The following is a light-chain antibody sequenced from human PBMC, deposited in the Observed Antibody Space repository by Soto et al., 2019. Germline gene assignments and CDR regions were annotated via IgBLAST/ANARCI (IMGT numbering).Light chain of an antibody. J-gene: IGLJ1*01. CDR2: EVT. CDR1: SSDVGGHNY. Sequence: QSALTQPPSASGSPGQSVTISCTGTSSDVGGHNYVSWFQQHPGQAPKLLIYEVTTRPSGVSTRFSGSKSGNTASLTISGLQAEDEADYHCSSYSSSGTLVVFGTGTKLTVL. V-gene: IGLV2-14*01. CDR3: SSYSSSGTLVV.